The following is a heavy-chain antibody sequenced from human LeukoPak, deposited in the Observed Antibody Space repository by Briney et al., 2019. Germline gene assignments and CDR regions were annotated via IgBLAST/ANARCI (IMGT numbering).Heavy chain of an antibody. CDR1: GFSFSSSA. J-gene: IGHJ3*02. CDR3: AKVMWFRSGNAFDI. CDR2: ISGSGGST. Sequence: GGSLRLSCAASGFSFSSSAMSWVRQAPGKGLEWVSAISGSGGSTYYADSVKGRFTISRDNSKNTLYLQMNSLRAEDTAVYYCAKVMWFRSGNAFDIWGQGTMVTVSS. D-gene: IGHD2-21*01. V-gene: IGHV3-23*01.